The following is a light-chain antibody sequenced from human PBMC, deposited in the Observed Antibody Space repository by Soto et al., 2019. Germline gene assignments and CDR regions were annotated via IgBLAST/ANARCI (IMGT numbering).Light chain of an antibody. V-gene: IGKV4-1*01. J-gene: IGKJ1*01. CDR2: WSS. Sequence: SCWSSQRLTFVSNNQSHLAWYQQKTGQAPKLLLSWSSARESGVPDRFSGSGSGTHFTLTINNLQAEDVAIYYCQQYYATPWTFGPGTKVEI. CDR1: QRLTFVSNNQSH. CDR3: QQYYATPWT.